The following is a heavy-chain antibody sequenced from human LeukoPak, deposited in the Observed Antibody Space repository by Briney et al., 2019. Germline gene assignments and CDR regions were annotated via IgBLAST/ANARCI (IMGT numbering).Heavy chain of an antibody. CDR3: AKVYYYESSGYLPGFGY. Sequence: GRSLRLSCAASGFTFSNYGMHWVRQAPGKGLEWVAVISHDGSNKYYADSVKGRFTISRDNSKSTLYLQMNSLRAEDTAVYYCAKVYYYESSGYLPGFGYWGQGTLVTVSS. J-gene: IGHJ4*02. CDR1: GFTFSNYG. V-gene: IGHV3-30*18. D-gene: IGHD3-22*01. CDR2: ISHDGSNK.